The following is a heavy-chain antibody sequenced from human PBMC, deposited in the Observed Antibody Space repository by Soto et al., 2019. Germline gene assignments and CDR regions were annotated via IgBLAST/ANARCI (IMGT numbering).Heavy chain of an antibody. J-gene: IGHJ5*02. CDR1: GGSIGSSSYY. D-gene: IGHD2-15*01. V-gene: IGHV4-39*01. Sequence: QMQLQESGPGLVKASETLSLTCSVSGGSIGSSSYYFGWIRQPPGKGLKWIGSLYYTGTTNYNSSLKSRVTISADKSQNQFSLRLTSVTAADTAVYYCGAYCRRSHCYDWCDPWGQGTLVTVSA. CDR2: LYYTGTT. CDR3: GAYCRRSHCYDWCDP.